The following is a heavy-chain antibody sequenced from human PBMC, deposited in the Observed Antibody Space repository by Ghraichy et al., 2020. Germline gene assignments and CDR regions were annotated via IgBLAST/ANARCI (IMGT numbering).Heavy chain of an antibody. J-gene: IGHJ3*02. Sequence: GGSLRLSCAASGFTFSGSDVQWVRQASGKGLEWVGRLRNEANTYATAYAASVKGRFSISTDDSKITAYLQMDSLKIEDTAVYYCSRTFYGSGSSDVGFDIWGQGTVVTVSS. CDR2: LRNEANTYAT. CDR3: SRTFYGSGSSDVGFDI. D-gene: IGHD3-10*01. V-gene: IGHV3-73*01. CDR1: GFTFSGSD.